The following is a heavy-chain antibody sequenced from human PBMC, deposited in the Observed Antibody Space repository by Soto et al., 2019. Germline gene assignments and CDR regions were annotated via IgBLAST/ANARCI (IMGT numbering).Heavy chain of an antibody. J-gene: IGHJ4*02. CDR2: IYYSGST. CDR3: ARGPPMIH. D-gene: IGHD3-22*01. V-gene: IGHV4-30-4*01. CDR1: GGSISSGDYY. Sequence: SETLSLTCTVSGGSISSGDYYWSWIRQPPGKGLEWIGYIYYSGSTYYNPSLKSRVTISVDTSKNQFSLRLSSVTAADTAVYYRARGPPMIHWGQGTLVTVSS.